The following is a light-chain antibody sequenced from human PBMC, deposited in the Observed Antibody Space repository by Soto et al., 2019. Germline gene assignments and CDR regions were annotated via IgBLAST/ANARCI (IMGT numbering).Light chain of an antibody. CDR2: GNT. Sequence: QSVLTQPPSVSGAPGQRVTISCTGSSSNIGANYDVHWYQHRPGTAPKLLIFGNTNRPSGVPDRFSGSKSGTSASLAITGLQAEDEGDYYSQSYDSTLSARYVFGTGTKLTVL. V-gene: IGLV1-40*01. CDR3: QSYDSTLSARYV. CDR1: SSNIGANYD. J-gene: IGLJ1*01.